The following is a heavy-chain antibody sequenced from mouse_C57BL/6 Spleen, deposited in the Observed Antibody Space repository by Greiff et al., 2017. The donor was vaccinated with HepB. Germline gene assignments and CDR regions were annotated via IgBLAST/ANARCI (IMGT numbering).Heavy chain of an antibody. CDR3: TRWGLGRGDY. Sequence: VQLQQSGAELVRPGASVTLSCKASGYTFTDYEMHWVKQTPVHGLEWIGAIDPETGGTAYNQKFKGKAILTADKSSSTAYMELRSLTSEDSAVYYCTRWGLGRGDYWGQGTTLTVSS. V-gene: IGHV1-15*01. J-gene: IGHJ2*01. CDR2: IDPETGGT. CDR1: GYTFTDYE. D-gene: IGHD4-1*01.